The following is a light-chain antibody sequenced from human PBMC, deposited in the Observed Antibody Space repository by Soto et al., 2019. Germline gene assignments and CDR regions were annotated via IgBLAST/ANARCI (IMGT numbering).Light chain of an antibody. CDR3: HQSDSRPRT. CDR1: QSTSTF. Sequence: DIQLTQSPSSLSASVGDTVTITCRASQSTSTFLNWYQQTPGKAPKLLISTASSLQSGVPSTFSGSGSGTDFTLTISSLQPEDSATYYCHQSDSRPRTFGHGTKVDIK. CDR2: TAS. J-gene: IGKJ1*01. V-gene: IGKV1-39*01.